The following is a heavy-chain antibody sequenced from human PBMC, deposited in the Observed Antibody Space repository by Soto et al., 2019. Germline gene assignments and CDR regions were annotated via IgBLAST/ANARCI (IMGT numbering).Heavy chain of an antibody. D-gene: IGHD6-19*01. J-gene: IGHJ4*02. CDR2: IYSGGST. CDR1: GFTVSSNY. CDR3: ARTLAVAGLYFDY. V-gene: IGHV3-53*01. Sequence: PGGSLRLSCAASGFTVSSNYMSWVRQAPGKGLEWVSVIYSGGSTYYADSVKGRFTISRDNSKNTLYLQMNSLRAEDTAVYYCARTLAVAGLYFDYWGQGTLVTVSS.